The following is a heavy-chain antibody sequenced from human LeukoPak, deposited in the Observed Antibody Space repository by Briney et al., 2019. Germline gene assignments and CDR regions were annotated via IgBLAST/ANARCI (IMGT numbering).Heavy chain of an antibody. V-gene: IGHV4-4*07. CDR1: GDSISIYY. Sequence: SETLSLTCTVSGDSISIYYWTWIRESAGEGVQWIGRINTSGNTNYNPYLKSRVTMSLDTSKNQLSLNLSAVTAADTAVYYCARERLGFRVDVWGKGTTVTVS. CDR3: ARERLGFRVDV. D-gene: IGHD3-10*01. CDR2: INTSGNT. J-gene: IGHJ6*03.